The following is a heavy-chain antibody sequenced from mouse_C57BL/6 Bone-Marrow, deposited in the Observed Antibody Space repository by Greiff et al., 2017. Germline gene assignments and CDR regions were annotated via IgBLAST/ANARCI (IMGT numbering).Heavy chain of an antibody. Sequence: VQLQQSGAELVKPGASVKLSCTASGFNIKDYYMHWVKQRPEQGLEWIGRIDPEDGETKYAPTFQGKATITADTSSNTAYLQLSSLTSEDTAVYFLVEWLLHGGVQGTSVTVSS. V-gene: IGHV14-2*01. J-gene: IGHJ4*01. CDR2: IDPEDGET. CDR1: GFNIKDYY. D-gene: IGHD2-3*01. CDR3: VEWLLHG.